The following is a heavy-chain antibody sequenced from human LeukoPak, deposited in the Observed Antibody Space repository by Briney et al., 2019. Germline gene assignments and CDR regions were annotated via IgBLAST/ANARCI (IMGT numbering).Heavy chain of an antibody. D-gene: IGHD2-15*01. Sequence: GGSLRLSCAASGFTFSDYVMIWVRQAPGKGLEWVSGISASGDRTFYGDSVRGRFTMSRDNSKNTVYLQMNSLRVDDTAVYYCARRDIVVVVSASDYWGQGTLVTVSS. CDR2: ISASGDRT. J-gene: IGHJ4*02. CDR1: GFTFSDYV. V-gene: IGHV3-23*01. CDR3: ARRDIVVVVSASDY.